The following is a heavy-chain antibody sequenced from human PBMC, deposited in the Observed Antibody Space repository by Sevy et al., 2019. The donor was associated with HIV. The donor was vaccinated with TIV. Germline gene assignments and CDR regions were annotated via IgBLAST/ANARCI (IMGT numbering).Heavy chain of an antibody. D-gene: IGHD3-16*01. Sequence: ASVKVSCKASGGTFSSYAISWVRQAPGQGLEWMGGIIPIFGTANYAQKFQGRVTITTDESTSTAYMELSSLRSEDTAVYYCARVRGNYYYYGIDVWGQGTTVTVSS. CDR3: ARVRGNYYYYGIDV. CDR2: IIPIFGTA. CDR1: GGTFSSYA. J-gene: IGHJ6*02. V-gene: IGHV1-69*05.